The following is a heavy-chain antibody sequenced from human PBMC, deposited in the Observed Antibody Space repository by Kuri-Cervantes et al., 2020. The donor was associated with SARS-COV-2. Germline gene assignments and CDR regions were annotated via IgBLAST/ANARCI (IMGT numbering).Heavy chain of an antibody. CDR2: IRSKGFGGTT. CDR1: GFTFSNAW. D-gene: IGHD3-16*02. J-gene: IGHJ4*02. CDR3: AKDHTPHYDYVWGSYRLYYFDY. Sequence: GESLKISCAASGFTFSNAWMNWVRQAPGKGLEWVGLIRSKGFGGTTEYAASVKGRFTTSRDDSKSIAYLQMDSLRAEDTAVYYCAKDHTPHYDYVWGSYRLYYFDYWGQGTLVTVS. V-gene: IGHV3-71*01.